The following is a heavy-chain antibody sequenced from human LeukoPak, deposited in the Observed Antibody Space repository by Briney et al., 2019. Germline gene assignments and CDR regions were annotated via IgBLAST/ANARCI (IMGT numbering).Heavy chain of an antibody. V-gene: IGHV3-30-3*01. CDR1: GFTFSSYA. D-gene: IGHD6-13*01. CDR2: ISYDGSNK. CDR3: ARSLGVAAAHTTYYMDV. Sequence: GGSLRLSCAASGFTFSSYAMHWVRQAPGKGLEWVAVISYDGSNKYYADSVKGRFTISRDNSKNTLYLQMNSLRAEDTAVYYCARSLGVAAAHTTYYMDVWGQGTTVTVSS. J-gene: IGHJ6*03.